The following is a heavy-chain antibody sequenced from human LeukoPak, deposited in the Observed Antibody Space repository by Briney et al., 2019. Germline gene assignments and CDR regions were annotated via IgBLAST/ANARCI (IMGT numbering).Heavy chain of an antibody. CDR3: ARERIVGALYYFDY. D-gene: IGHD1-26*01. J-gene: IGHJ4*02. CDR1: GGSISSGSYY. Sequence: SQTLSLTCTVSGGSISSGSYYWSWIRQPAGKGLEWIGRIYTSGSTNYNPSLKSRVTISVDTSKNQFSLKLSSVTAADTAVYYCARERIVGALYYFDYWGQGTLVIVSS. CDR2: IYTSGST. V-gene: IGHV4-61*02.